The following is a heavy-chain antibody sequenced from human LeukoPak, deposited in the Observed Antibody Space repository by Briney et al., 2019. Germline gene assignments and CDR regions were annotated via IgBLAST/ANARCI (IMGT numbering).Heavy chain of an antibody. CDR1: GGSISSGGYY. D-gene: IGHD3-10*01. CDR2: IYHSGST. J-gene: IGHJ4*02. CDR3: ARDRGSSVNY. V-gene: IGHV4-30-2*01. Sequence: PSQTLSLTCTVSGGSISSGGYYWSWIRQPAGKGLGWIGYIYHSGSTYYNPSRKSRVTISVDRSKNQSSLKLSSVTAADTAVYYCARDRGSSVNYWGQGTLVTVSS.